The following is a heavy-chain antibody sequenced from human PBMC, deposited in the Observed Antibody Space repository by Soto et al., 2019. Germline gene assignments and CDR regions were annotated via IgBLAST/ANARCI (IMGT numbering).Heavy chain of an antibody. V-gene: IGHV3-64D*06. CDR1: GFTFSSYA. J-gene: IGHJ4*02. D-gene: IGHD5-12*01. Sequence: GGSLRLSCSASGFTFSSYAMHWVRQAPGKGLEHVSGIRGNGDPPFYADSVKGRFTISRDNSKTTLYLQMSSLSADDTAVYYCVKSRGGNNFDFFDWGQGALVTVSS. CDR2: IRGNGDPP. CDR3: VKSRGGNNFDFFD.